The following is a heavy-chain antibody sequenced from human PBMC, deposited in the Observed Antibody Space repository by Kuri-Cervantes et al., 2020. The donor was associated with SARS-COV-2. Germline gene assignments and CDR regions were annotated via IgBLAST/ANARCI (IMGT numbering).Heavy chain of an antibody. CDR3: ARGRVDITMMLVVVIGGLHYLDS. CDR1: GGSFNDYL. J-gene: IGHJ4*02. Sequence: SETLSLTCAVYGGSFNDYLWTWIRQPPGKGLEWIGEISHSGSAKYNPSLKSRVTISVDTSKNQFSLKLTSVTAADSAIYYCARGRVDITMMLVVVIGGLHYLDSWGQGTLVTVSS. D-gene: IGHD3-22*01. CDR2: ISHSGSA. V-gene: IGHV4-34*01.